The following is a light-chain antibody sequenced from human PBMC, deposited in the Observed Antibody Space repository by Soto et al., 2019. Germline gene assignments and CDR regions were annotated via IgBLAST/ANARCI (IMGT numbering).Light chain of an antibody. Sequence: ALAQPASVSGSPGQSITISCTGTSSDVGGYNYVAWYQQHPGKAPKLMIYEVSNRPSGVSNRFSGSKSGNTASLPISGLQADDEADYYCSSYTSSSTLLVFGGGTKVTVL. J-gene: IGLJ2*01. CDR3: SSYTSSSTLLV. V-gene: IGLV2-14*01. CDR2: EVS. CDR1: SSDVGGYNY.